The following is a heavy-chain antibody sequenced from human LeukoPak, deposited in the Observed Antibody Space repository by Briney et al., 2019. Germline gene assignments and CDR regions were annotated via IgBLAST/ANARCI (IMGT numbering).Heavy chain of an antibody. CDR2: ISASGGST. CDR1: GFTFSSYV. CDR3: AKEFGYCSGGSCYSVGYFDF. D-gene: IGHD2-15*01. J-gene: IGHJ4*02. Sequence: PGGSLRLSCTASGFTFSSYVMSWVRQAPGKGLEWVSAISASGGSTYYADSVKGRFTISRDNSKNMLYLQMNSLRAEDTAVYYCAKEFGYCSGGSCYSVGYFDFWGQGTLVTVSS. V-gene: IGHV3-23*01.